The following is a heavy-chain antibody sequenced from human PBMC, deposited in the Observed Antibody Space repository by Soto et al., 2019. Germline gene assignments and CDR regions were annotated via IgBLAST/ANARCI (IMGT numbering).Heavy chain of an antibody. V-gene: IGHV3-23*01. CDR2: ISGSGRDT. J-gene: IGHJ4*02. Sequence: GGSLRLSCAASGFTFSNYAMSGVRQAPGKGLEWISAISGSGRDTYYADSVKGRFTISRDNSKNTLYLQMNCLRADDTAIYYGTNDASASAPPDYWGLGTLVTVSS. CDR3: TNDASASAPPDY. D-gene: IGHD6-6*01. CDR1: GFTFSNYA.